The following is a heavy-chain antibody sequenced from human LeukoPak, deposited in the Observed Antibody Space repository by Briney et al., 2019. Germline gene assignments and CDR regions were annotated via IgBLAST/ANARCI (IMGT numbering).Heavy chain of an antibody. CDR1: GSTFSSYW. D-gene: IGHD3-22*01. J-gene: IGHJ3*02. CDR2: IFYSGST. Sequence: GSLRLSCAASGSTFSSYWMHWIRQPPGKGLEWIGNIFYSGSTYYSPSLKSRVTISLDTSRNQFSLKLNSVTAADTAVYYCAKSNGYGLIDIWGQGTMVTVSS. V-gene: IGHV4-59*12. CDR3: AKSNGYGLIDI.